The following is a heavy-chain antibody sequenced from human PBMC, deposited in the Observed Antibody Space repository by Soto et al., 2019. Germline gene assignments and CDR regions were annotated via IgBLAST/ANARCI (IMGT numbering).Heavy chain of an antibody. V-gene: IGHV1-69*01. CDR3: ARDGGRHSGGIDY. J-gene: IGHJ4*02. CDR1: GGTFSSYS. Sequence: QVQLVQSGAEVKKPGSSVKVSCKASGGTFSSYSINWVRQAPGQGLEWMGEIIPFLATATYAQQFQGRLPITADESTSTAYMELSSLRSEDTAVYYCARDGGRHSGGIDYRGQGTLVTVSS. D-gene: IGHD1-26*01. CDR2: IIPFLATA.